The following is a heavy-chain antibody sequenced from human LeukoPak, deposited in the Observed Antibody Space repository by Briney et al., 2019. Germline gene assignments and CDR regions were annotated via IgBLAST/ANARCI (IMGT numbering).Heavy chain of an antibody. CDR1: GGTFISYA. CDR2: IIPIFGTA. CDR3: ARDRSSGWFFDY. D-gene: IGHD6-19*01. J-gene: IGHJ4*02. Sequence: SVTVSFKASGGTFISYAISWVRQAPGQGLEWMGGIIPIFGTANYAQKFQGRVTITADKSTSTAYMELSSLRSEDTAVYYCARDRSSGWFFDYWGQGTLVTVSS. V-gene: IGHV1-69*06.